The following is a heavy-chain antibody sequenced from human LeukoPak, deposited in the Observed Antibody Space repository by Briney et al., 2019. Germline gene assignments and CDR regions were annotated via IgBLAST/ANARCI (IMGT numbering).Heavy chain of an antibody. J-gene: IGHJ3*02. Sequence: PSETLSLTCTVSGGSISSYYWSWIRQPAGKGLEWIGRIYASGSTNYNPSLKSRVTMSVDTSKNQFSLKLSSVTAADTAVYYCARDAKYYDFWSGTNDAFDIWGQGTMVTVSS. CDR1: GGSISSYY. CDR3: ARDAKYYDFWSGTNDAFDI. CDR2: IYASGST. D-gene: IGHD3-3*01. V-gene: IGHV4-4*07.